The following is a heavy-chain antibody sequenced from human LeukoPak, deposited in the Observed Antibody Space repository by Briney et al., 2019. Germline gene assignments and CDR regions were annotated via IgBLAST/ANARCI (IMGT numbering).Heavy chain of an antibody. CDR1: GFTVSSNY. D-gene: IGHD5-18*01. CDR3: ARDFAAMVGYYGMDV. J-gene: IGHJ6*02. CDR2: IYSGGST. Sequence: GGSLRLSCAASGFTVSSNYMSRVRQAPGKGLEWVSVIYSGGSTYYADSVKGRFTISRDNSKNTLYLQMNSLRAEDTAVYYCARDFAAMVGYYGMDVWGQGTTVTVSS. V-gene: IGHV3-53*01.